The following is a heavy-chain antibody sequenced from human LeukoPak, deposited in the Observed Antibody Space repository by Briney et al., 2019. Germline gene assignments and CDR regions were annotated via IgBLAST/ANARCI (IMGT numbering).Heavy chain of an antibody. V-gene: IGHV5-51*01. D-gene: IGHD2-2*02. J-gene: IGHJ4*02. CDR2: IYPDDSDT. CDR1: GYNFSRFW. CDR3: AKRSLGYCSSTSCYRWVFDY. Sequence: GESLKISCKGSGYNFSRFWINWVRQMPGKGLEWMGIIYPDDSDTRYSPSFQGQVTISADKSIGTAYLQWSSLKASDTAMYYCAKRSLGYCSSTSCYRWVFDYWGQGTLVTVSS.